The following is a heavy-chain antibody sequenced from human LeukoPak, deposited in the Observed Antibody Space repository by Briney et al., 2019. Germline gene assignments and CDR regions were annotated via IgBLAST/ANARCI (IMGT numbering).Heavy chain of an antibody. CDR2: IWYDGSNK. D-gene: IGHD1-26*01. Sequence: GGSLRLSCAASGFTFSSYGMHWVRQAPGKGLEWVAVIWYDGSNKYYADSVKGRFTISRDNSKNTLYLQMNSLRAEDTAVYYCAKRPAWELLYAFDIWGQGTMVTVSS. CDR3: AKRPAWELLYAFDI. CDR1: GFTFSSYG. V-gene: IGHV3-33*06. J-gene: IGHJ3*02.